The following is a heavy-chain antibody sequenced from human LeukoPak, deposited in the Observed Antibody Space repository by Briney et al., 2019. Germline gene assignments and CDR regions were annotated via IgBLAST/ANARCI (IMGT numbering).Heavy chain of an antibody. CDR2: ISSSRSYI. D-gene: IGHD6-13*01. J-gene: IGHJ3*02. CDR3: AGEGIAAAVSDAFDI. V-gene: IGHV3-21*01. CDR1: GFTFSSYS. Sequence: GGSLRLSCAASGFTFSSYSMNWVRQAPGKGLEWVSSISSSRSYIYYADSVKGRFTISRDNAKNSLYLQMNSLRAEDTAVYYCAGEGIAAAVSDAFDIWGQGTMVTVSS.